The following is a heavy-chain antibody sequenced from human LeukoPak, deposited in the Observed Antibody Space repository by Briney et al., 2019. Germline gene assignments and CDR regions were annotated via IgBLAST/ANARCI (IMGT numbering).Heavy chain of an antibody. J-gene: IGHJ4*02. CDR2: IGESGGTT. CDR3: AKGNNLRFLEWLLPKYYFDY. Sequence: PGGSLRLSCAASGFTFSDYYMSWIRQAPGMGLEWVSGIGESGGTTYYANSVKGRFSISRDNSKNTLYLQMNSLRAEDTAVYYCAKGNNLRFLEWLLPKYYFDYWGQGTLVPVSS. CDR1: GFTFSDYY. D-gene: IGHD3-3*01. V-gene: IGHV3-23*01.